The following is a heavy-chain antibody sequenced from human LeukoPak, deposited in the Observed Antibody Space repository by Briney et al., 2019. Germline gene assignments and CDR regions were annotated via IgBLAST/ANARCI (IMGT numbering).Heavy chain of an antibody. J-gene: IGHJ6*03. CDR1: GGSISSGSYY. Sequence: SETLSFTCTVSGGSISSGSYYWSWIRQPAGKGLEWIGRIYTSGSTNYNPSLKSRVTISVDTSKNQFSLKLSSVTAADTAVYYCARVPHYYYYYMDVWGKGTTVTVSS. V-gene: IGHV4-61*02. CDR3: ARVPHYYYYYMDV. CDR2: IYTSGST.